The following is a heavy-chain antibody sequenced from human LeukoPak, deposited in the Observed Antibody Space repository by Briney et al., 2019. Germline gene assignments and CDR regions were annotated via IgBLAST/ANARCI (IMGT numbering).Heavy chain of an antibody. J-gene: IGHJ5*02. Sequence: GGTLRLSCAASGFTFSSYGMSWVRQAPGKGLEWVSTISATGPNTYYADSVKGRFTISRDNSKSTLYLQMNSLRVEDAAVYYCAKRRYDTSSLDWFDPWGQGTLVTVSS. CDR3: AKRRYDTSSLDWFDP. CDR2: ISATGPNT. D-gene: IGHD6-13*01. CDR1: GFTFSSYG. V-gene: IGHV3-23*01.